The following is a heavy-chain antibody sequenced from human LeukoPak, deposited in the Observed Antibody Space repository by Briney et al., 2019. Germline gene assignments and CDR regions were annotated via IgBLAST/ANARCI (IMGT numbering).Heavy chain of an antibody. CDR3: AREAHYYDSSGYYFPFDY. D-gene: IGHD3-22*01. CDR2: IIPIFGTA. CDR1: GGTFSSYA. J-gene: IGHJ4*02. Sequence: GASVKVSCKASGGTFSSYAISWVRQAPGQGLEWMGRIIPIFGTANYAQTFHGRAAITTDESTSTAYMEPSSLKSEDTAVYYCAREAHYYDSSGYYFPFDYWGQGTLVTVSS. V-gene: IGHV1-69*05.